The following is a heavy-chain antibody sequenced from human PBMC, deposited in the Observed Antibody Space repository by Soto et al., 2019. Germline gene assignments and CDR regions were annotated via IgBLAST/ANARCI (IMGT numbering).Heavy chain of an antibody. CDR3: ARENSDCSGGSCYALDI. V-gene: IGHV3-72*01. Sequence: EVQLVESGGGLVQPGGSLRLSCVASGFTFSDHYMDWVRQAPGKGLEWVGRSRNKVNTYTTEYAASVKGRFTISRDESKNSLYLQMNSLKTEDTAVYYCARENSDCSGGSCYALDIWGQGTKVTVSS. J-gene: IGHJ3*02. CDR1: GFTFSDHY. CDR2: SRNKVNTYTT. D-gene: IGHD2-15*01.